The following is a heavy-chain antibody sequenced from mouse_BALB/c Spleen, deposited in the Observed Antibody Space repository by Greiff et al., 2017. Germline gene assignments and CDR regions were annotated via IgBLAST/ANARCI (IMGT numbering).Heavy chain of an antibody. V-gene: IGHV1-82*01. CDR3: ARSRYDKYFVY. J-gene: IGHJ2*01. CDR2: IYPGDGDT. D-gene: IGHD2-14*01. CDR1: GYAFSSSW. Sequence: QVQLQQSGPELVKPGASVKISCKASGYAFSSSWMNWVKQRPGQGLEWIGRIYPGDGDTNYNGKFKGKATLTADKSSSTAYMQLSSLTSVDSAVYFSARSRYDKYFVYWGQGTTLTVSS.